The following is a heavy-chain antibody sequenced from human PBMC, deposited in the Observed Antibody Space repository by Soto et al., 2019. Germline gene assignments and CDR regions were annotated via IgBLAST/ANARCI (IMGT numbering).Heavy chain of an antibody. CDR1: GFTFSSYS. D-gene: IGHD3-10*01. CDR2: ISSSSSTI. Sequence: GGSLRLSCAASGFTFSSYSMNWVRQAPGKGLEWVSYISSSSSTIYYADSVKGRFTISRDNAKNSLYLQMNSLRAEDTAVYYCAREGYYGSGGYYYMDVWGKGTTVTVSS. J-gene: IGHJ6*03. CDR3: AREGYYGSGGYYYMDV. V-gene: IGHV3-48*01.